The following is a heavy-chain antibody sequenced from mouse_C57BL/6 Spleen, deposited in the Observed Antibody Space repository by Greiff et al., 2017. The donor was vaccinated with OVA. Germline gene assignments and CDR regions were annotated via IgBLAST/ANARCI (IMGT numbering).Heavy chain of an antibody. Sequence: EVQVVESGGGLVKPGGSLKLSCAASGFTFSDYGMHWVRQAPEKGLEWVAYISSGSSTIYYADTVQGRFTISRDNAKNTLFLQMTSLRSEDTAMYYCARPPMGTNAWFAYWGQGTLVTVSA. CDR1: GFTFSDYG. CDR2: ISSGSSTI. D-gene: IGHD2-10*01. CDR3: ARPPMGTNAWFAY. V-gene: IGHV5-17*01. J-gene: IGHJ3*01.